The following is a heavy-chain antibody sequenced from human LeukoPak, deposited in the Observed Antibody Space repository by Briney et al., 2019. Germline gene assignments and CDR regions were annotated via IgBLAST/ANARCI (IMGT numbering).Heavy chain of an antibody. D-gene: IGHD6-13*01. Sequence: PSETLSLTCAVYGVSFSGYYWSWIRQPPGKGLEWIGEINHSGSTNYNPSLKSRVTISVDTSKNQSSLKLSSVTAADTAVYYCAREGSRHFDYWGQGTLVTVSS. J-gene: IGHJ4*02. CDR1: GVSFSGYY. CDR3: AREGSRHFDY. CDR2: INHSGST. V-gene: IGHV4-34*01.